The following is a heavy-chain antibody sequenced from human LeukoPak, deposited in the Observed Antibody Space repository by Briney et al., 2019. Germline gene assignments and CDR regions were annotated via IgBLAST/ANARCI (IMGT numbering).Heavy chain of an antibody. CDR2: IYHSGST. CDR1: GYSISSGYY. CDR3: ARGRRSSRVFDY. J-gene: IGHJ4*02. V-gene: IGHV4-38-2*02. D-gene: IGHD6-13*01. Sequence: PSETLSLTCTVSGYSISSGYYWGWIRQPPGKGLEWIGSIYHSGSTNYNPSLKSRVTISVDTSKNQFSLKLSSVTAADTAAYYCARGRRSSRVFDYWGQGTLVTVSS.